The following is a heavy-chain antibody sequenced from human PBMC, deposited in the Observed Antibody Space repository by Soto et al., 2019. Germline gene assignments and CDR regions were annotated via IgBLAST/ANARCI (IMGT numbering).Heavy chain of an antibody. D-gene: IGHD1-7*01. CDR3: AKDLNWNYVQAMSFDY. J-gene: IGHJ4*02. CDR2: ISWNSGSI. CDR1: GFTFDDYA. Sequence: GGSLRLSCAASGFTFDDYAMHWVRQAPGKGLEWVSGISWNSGSIGYADSVKGRFTISRDNAKNSLYLQMKSLRAEDTALYYCAKDLNWNYVQAMSFDYWGQGTLVTVSS. V-gene: IGHV3-9*01.